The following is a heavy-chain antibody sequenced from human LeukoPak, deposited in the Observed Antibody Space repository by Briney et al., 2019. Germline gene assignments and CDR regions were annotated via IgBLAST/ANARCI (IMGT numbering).Heavy chain of an antibody. Sequence: GASVEVSCKASGYTFTSYDINWVRQATGQGLEWMGWMNPNSGNTGYAQKFQGRVTMTRNTSISTAYMELSSLRSEDTAVYYCARALGDCSSTSCYYNWFDPWGQGTLVTVSS. CDR1: GYTFTSYD. J-gene: IGHJ5*02. D-gene: IGHD2-2*01. CDR2: MNPNSGNT. V-gene: IGHV1-8*01. CDR3: ARALGDCSSTSCYYNWFDP.